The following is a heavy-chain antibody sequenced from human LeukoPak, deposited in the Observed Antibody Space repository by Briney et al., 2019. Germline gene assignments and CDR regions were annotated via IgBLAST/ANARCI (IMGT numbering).Heavy chain of an antibody. CDR1: GYTFTSYG. Sequence: ASVKVSCKASGYTFTSYGISWVRQAPGQGLEWMGWISAYNGNTNYAQKLQGRVTMTTDTSTSTAYMELRSLRSDDTAVYYCAREGLITMVRGVESNYYYYGMDVWGQGTTVTVSS. V-gene: IGHV1-18*01. CDR3: AREGLITMVRGVESNYYYYGMDV. J-gene: IGHJ6*02. D-gene: IGHD3-10*01. CDR2: ISAYNGNT.